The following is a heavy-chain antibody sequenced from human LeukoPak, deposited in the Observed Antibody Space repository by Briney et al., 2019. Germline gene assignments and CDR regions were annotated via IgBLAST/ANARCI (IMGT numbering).Heavy chain of an antibody. CDR2: ISYDGSNK. CDR3: AKDYYGSGSPGY. D-gene: IGHD3-10*01. CDR1: GFTFSSYA. Sequence: PGGSLRLSCAASGFTFSSYAMHWVRQAPGKGLEWVAVISYDGSNKYYADSVKGRFTISRDNSKNTLYLQMNSLRAEDTAVYYCAKDYYGSGSPGYWGQGTLVTVSS. J-gene: IGHJ4*02. V-gene: IGHV3-30-3*01.